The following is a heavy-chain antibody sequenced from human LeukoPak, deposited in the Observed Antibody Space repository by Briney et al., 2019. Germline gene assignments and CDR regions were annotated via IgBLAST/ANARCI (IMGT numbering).Heavy chain of an antibody. V-gene: IGHV3-30*18. CDR3: AKDGIFGVVLDYFDY. CDR2: ISYDGSNK. D-gene: IGHD3-3*01. CDR1: GLTFSSYG. J-gene: IGHJ4*02. Sequence: PGRSLRLSCAASGLTFSSYGMHWVRQAPGKGLEWVAVISYDGSNKYYADSVKGRFTISRDNSKNTLYLQMNSLRVEDTAVYYCAKDGIFGVVLDYFDYWGQGTLVTVSS.